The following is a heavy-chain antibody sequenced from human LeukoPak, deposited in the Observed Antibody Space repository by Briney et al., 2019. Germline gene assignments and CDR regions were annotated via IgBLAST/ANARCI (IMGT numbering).Heavy chain of an antibody. CDR3: ARGHQTQLRFTGGLAY. D-gene: IGHD3-3*01. J-gene: IGHJ4*02. V-gene: IGHV1-69*05. CDR1: GGTFSSYA. CDR2: IIPIFDTT. Sequence: ASVKASCKASGGTFSSYAISWVRQAPGQGLEWMGGIIPIFDTTNYAQKFQGRITITTDESTSTAYMELSSLRSEDTAVYYCARGHQTQLRFTGGLAYWGQGALVTVSS.